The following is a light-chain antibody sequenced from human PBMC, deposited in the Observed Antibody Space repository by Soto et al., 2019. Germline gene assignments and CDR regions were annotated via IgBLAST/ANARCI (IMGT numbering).Light chain of an antibody. J-gene: IGLJ1*01. Sequence: QSVLTQPPSVSGSPGQSVTISCTGTSSDIGSYNHVCWYQQAPGTAPKLMIYEVSNRPSGVPDRFSGSKSGNTASLTISGLLAEDEADYYCNSYTSSSTYVFGTGTKLTVL. V-gene: IGLV2-18*02. CDR3: NSYTSSSTYV. CDR2: EVS. CDR1: SSDIGSYNH.